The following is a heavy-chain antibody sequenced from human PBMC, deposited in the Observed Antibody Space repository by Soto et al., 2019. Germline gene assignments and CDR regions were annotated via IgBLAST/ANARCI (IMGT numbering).Heavy chain of an antibody. CDR2: INARYANT. CDR3: AREDAVAGLIDY. V-gene: IGHV1-3*01. J-gene: IGHJ4*02. D-gene: IGHD6-19*01. Sequence: QVQLVQSGAEVKKPGASVKVSCKASGYTFTSYAMHWVRQAPGQRLEWMGWINARYANTKYSQKCPGRVTITRDTSASTDYMELSSLRSEDTAVYYCAREDAVAGLIDYWGQGPLVTVSS. CDR1: GYTFTSYA.